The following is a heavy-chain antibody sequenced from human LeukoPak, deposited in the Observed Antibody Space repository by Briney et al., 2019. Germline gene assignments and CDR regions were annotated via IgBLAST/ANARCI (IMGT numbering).Heavy chain of an antibody. D-gene: IGHD4-17*01. CDR3: ARGTTVLFDY. CDR2: IYYSGST. J-gene: IGHJ4*02. CDR1: GGSISSYY. V-gene: IGHV4-59*01. Sequence: SETLSLTCTVSGGSISSYYWSWIRQLPGKGLEWIGYIYYSGSTNYNPSLKSRVTISVDTSKNQFSLKLSSVTAADTAVYYCARGTTVLFDYWGQGALVTVSS.